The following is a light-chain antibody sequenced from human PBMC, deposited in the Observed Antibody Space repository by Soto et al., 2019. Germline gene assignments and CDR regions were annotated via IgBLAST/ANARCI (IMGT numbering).Light chain of an antibody. Sequence: DIQLTQSPSSLSASVGDRVTITCRASQTINIYLNWYQQKAGRAPELLIHGATNLQSGVPSRFSGSGSGPDFTLTISSLQPDDFAIYYCQQSYSTPYTFGQGTKLEI. J-gene: IGKJ2*01. CDR1: QTINIY. CDR2: GAT. CDR3: QQSYSTPYT. V-gene: IGKV1-39*01.